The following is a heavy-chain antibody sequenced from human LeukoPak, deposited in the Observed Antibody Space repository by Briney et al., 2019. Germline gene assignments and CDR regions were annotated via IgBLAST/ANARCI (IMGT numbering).Heavy chain of an antibody. V-gene: IGHV3-11*01. CDR1: GFTFSDYY. Sequence: GGSLRLSCAVSGFTFSDYYMSWIRQAPGKGLEWVSYISSSGSTIYYADSVKGRFTISRDNAKNSLYLQVNSLRAEDAAVYYCARDDYEVPYGMDVWGQGTTVTVSS. CDR2: ISSSGSTI. CDR3: ARDDYEVPYGMDV. D-gene: IGHD4-17*01. J-gene: IGHJ6*02.